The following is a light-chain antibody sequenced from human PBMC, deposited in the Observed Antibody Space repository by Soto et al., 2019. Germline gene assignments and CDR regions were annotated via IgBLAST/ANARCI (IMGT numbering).Light chain of an antibody. J-gene: IGLJ1*01. CDR2: DVS. V-gene: IGLV2-14*03. CDR3: SSFTSSATYV. Sequence: QSVLTQPASASGSPGQSITIFCTGTSSDIGGYKYVSWHQHHPGKAPKVMIYDVSDRPSGVSSRFSGSKSGNTASLTISGLQAEDEADYYCSSFTSSATYVFGTGTQLTVL. CDR1: SSDIGGYKY.